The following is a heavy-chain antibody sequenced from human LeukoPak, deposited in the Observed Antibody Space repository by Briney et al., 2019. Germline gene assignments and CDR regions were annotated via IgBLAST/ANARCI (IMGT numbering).Heavy chain of an antibody. CDR1: GYTFTSYG. CDR3: ARGIAVAGGYYYYYMDV. J-gene: IGHJ6*03. D-gene: IGHD6-19*01. CDR2: ISAYNGNT. Sequence: GASVKVSCKASGYTFTSYGISWVRQAPGQGLEWVGWISAYNGNTNYAQKLQGRVTMTTDTSTSTAYMELRSLRSDDTAVYYCARGIAVAGGYYYYYMDVWGKGTTVTVSS. V-gene: IGHV1-18*01.